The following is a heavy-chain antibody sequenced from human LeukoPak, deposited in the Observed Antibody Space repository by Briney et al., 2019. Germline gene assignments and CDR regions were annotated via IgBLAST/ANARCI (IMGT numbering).Heavy chain of an antibody. D-gene: IGHD5-18*01. CDR2: ISAYNGNT. CDR1: GYTFTSYG. Sequence: GASVKVSCKASGYTFTSYGVSWVRQAPGQGLEWMGWISAYNGNTNYAQKLQGRVTMTTDTSTSTAYMELRSLRSDDTAVYYCARELRGYSYGYSHYFDYWGQGTLATVSS. CDR3: ARELRGYSYGYSHYFDY. J-gene: IGHJ4*02. V-gene: IGHV1-18*01.